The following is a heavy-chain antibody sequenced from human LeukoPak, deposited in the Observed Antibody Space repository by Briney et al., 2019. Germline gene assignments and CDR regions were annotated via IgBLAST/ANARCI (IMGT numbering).Heavy chain of an antibody. CDR1: GFTFSSYA. CDR2: ISGSGGST. J-gene: IGHJ4*02. CDR3: AKDPDSSGYYYFDY. V-gene: IGHV3-23*01. Sequence: PGGSLRLSCAASGFTFSSYAMSWVRQAPGKGLEWGSAISGSGGSTYYADSVKGRFTISRDNSKNTLYLQMNSLRAEDTAVYYCAKDPDSSGYYYFDYWGQGTLVTVSS. D-gene: IGHD3-22*01.